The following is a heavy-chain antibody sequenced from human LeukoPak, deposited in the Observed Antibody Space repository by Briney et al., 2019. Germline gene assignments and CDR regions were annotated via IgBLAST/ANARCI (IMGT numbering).Heavy chain of an antibody. V-gene: IGHV3-21*01. CDR1: GFTFNNYG. Sequence: GGSLRLSCAASGFTFNNYGMQWVRQAPGKGLEWVSSISSSSSYIYYADSVKGRFTISRDNAKNSLYLQMNSLRAEDTAVYYCARAFLGAKDYWGQGTLVTVSS. CDR3: ARAFLGAKDY. CDR2: ISSSSSYI. D-gene: IGHD1-26*01. J-gene: IGHJ4*02.